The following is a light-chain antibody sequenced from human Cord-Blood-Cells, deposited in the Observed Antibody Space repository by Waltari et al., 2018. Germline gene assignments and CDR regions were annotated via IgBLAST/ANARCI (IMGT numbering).Light chain of an antibody. J-gene: IGLJ2*01. CDR1: KLGDKY. Sequence: SYELTHPPSVSVSPGQTASITFSGDKLGDKYACWYQQKPGQSPVLVIYQDSKRPSGIPERFSGSNSGNTATLTISGTQAMDEADYYCQAWDSSTVVFGGGTKLTVL. CDR3: QAWDSSTVV. V-gene: IGLV3-1*01. CDR2: QDS.